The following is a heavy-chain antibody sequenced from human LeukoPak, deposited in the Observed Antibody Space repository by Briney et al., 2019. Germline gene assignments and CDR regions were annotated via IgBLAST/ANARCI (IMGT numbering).Heavy chain of an antibody. V-gene: IGHV5-51*01. CDR1: GYSFTSYW. J-gene: IGHJ6*02. CDR2: IYPGDSDT. CDR3: ARHGDSSGYPYYGMDV. Sequence: GESLKISCKGSGYSFTSYWIGWVRQMPEKGLEWMGIIYPGDSDTRYSPSFQGQVTISADKSISTAYLQWSSLKASDTAMYYCARHGDSSGYPYYGMDVWGQGTTVTVSS. D-gene: IGHD3-22*01.